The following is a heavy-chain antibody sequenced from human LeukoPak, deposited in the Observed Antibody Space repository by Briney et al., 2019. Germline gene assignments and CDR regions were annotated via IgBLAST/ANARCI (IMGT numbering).Heavy chain of an antibody. Sequence: GGSLRLSCAASGFTFSSYGMHWVRQAPGKGLEWVAVISYDGSNKYYADSVKGRFTISRDNSKNTLYLQMNSLRAEDTAVYYCAKGALGYCSGGSCYEDYWGQGTLVTVSS. CDR2: ISYDGSNK. D-gene: IGHD2-15*01. J-gene: IGHJ4*02. CDR3: AKGALGYCSGGSCYEDY. CDR1: GFTFSSYG. V-gene: IGHV3-30*18.